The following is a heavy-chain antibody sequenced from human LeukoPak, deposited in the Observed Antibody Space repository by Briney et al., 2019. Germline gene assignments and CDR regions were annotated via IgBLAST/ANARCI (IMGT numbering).Heavy chain of an antibody. D-gene: IGHD5-12*01. J-gene: IGHJ4*02. CDR3: ATPERGYSGYDFGS. Sequence: VASVKVSCTASGYTFTGYYMHWVRQAPGQGLEWMGLINPNSGGTNYAQKFQGRVTMTRDTSISTAYMELSRLRSDDTAVYYCATPERGYSGYDFGSWGQGTLVSVSS. CDR2: INPNSGGT. V-gene: IGHV1-2*02. CDR1: GYTFTGYY.